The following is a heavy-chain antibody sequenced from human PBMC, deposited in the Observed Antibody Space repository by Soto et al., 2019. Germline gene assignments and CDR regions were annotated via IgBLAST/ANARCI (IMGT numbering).Heavy chain of an antibody. CDR2: ISGGGDST. V-gene: IGHV3-23*01. CDR3: ARGQDDYGDSDVWFDP. CDR1: GFSFSSYG. J-gene: IGHJ5*02. Sequence: EEQLLESGGGLVQPGGSLRLSCAASGFSFSSYGMSWVRQAPGKGLEWVSGISGGGDSTYYADSVKGRFTISRDKSKNTLSLQMKSLRAEDTAVYYCARGQDDYGDSDVWFDPWGQGTLVSVSS. D-gene: IGHD4-17*01.